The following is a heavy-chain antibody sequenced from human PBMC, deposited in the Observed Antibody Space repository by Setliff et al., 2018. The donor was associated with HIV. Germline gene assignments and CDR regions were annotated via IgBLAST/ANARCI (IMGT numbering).Heavy chain of an antibody. CDR2: IYSTGYT. J-gene: IGHJ4*02. Sequence: SETLSLTCTVSGGSISNYYWSWIRQPPGKGLEWIGYIYSTGYTNYHPSLKTRATISLDTSKSQFSLRLTSVTATDTAIYYCARHPREEPQRNYKFDSWGQGTLVTVSA. CDR3: ARHPREEPQRNYKFDS. V-gene: IGHV4-4*09. D-gene: IGHD1-7*01. CDR1: GGSISNYY.